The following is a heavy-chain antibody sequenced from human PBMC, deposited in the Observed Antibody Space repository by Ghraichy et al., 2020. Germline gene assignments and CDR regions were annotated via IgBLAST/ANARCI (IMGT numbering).Heavy chain of an antibody. V-gene: IGHV3-33*06. CDR2: IWYDGSQK. CDR1: GLTFSGSG. Sequence: GGSLRLSCATSGLTFSGSGFHWVRQSPGKGLEWVAIIWYDGSQKYYADSVEGRFTISRDNSKNTLYLQMDSLTADDTAIYYCAKDSRVGTLDYWGQGTLVTVSS. CDR3: AKDSRVGTLDY. J-gene: IGHJ4*02. D-gene: IGHD1-1*01.